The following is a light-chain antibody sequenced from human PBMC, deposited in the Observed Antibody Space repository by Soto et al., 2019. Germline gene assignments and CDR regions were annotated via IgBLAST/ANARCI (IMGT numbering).Light chain of an antibody. Sequence: EIVMTQSPSTLSVSPGERSTLSCMASQSVSSNLAWYQQKPGQAPRLLIYGASTRATGIPARFSGSGFGTEFTLTISSLQSEDFAVYYCQQYNNWPLTFGQGTRLEIK. V-gene: IGKV3-15*01. J-gene: IGKJ5*01. CDR2: GAS. CDR3: QQYNNWPLT. CDR1: QSVSSN.